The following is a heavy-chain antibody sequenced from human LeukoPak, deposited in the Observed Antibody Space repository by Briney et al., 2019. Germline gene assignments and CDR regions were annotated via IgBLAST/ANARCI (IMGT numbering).Heavy chain of an antibody. J-gene: IGHJ3*02. CDR2: IYYRGST. CDR1: RGSLSSYY. CDR3: ARARRLANAFDI. V-gene: IGHV4-59*01. D-gene: IGHD4-11*01. Sequence: PSETLSLTCTVSRGSLSSYYWSCIPQTPGKGLEWIGYIYYRGSTNYHPSLKSRVTISVDTYKNQFSLKLSAVTAADTAVYYCARARRLANAFDIWGQGTMVSVSS.